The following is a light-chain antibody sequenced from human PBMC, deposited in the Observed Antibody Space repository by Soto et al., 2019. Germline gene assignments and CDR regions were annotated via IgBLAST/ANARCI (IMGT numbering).Light chain of an antibody. CDR3: QQSSSYPVT. J-gene: IGKJ2*01. Sequence: DIQMTQSPSTLSASVGDRVTITCRASQSISSWLAWYQQKPGKAPNLLIYTASNLESGVPSRFSGSGSGTEFTLTISSLQPDDFATYYYQQSSSYPVTFGQGTKLEIK. CDR1: QSISSW. CDR2: TAS. V-gene: IGKV1-5*03.